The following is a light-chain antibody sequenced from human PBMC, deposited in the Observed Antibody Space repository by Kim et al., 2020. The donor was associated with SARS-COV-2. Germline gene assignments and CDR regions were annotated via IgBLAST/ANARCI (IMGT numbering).Light chain of an antibody. CDR2: LNSDGSH. V-gene: IGLV4-69*01. Sequence: SVKLTCTLSSGQRSYAIAWHQQQPGKGPRYLMKLNSDGSHSKGDGIPDRFSGSSSGAERYLTISSLQSEDEADYYCQTWGTGIVVFGGGTQLTVL. CDR1: SGQRSYA. J-gene: IGLJ2*01. CDR3: QTWGTGIVV.